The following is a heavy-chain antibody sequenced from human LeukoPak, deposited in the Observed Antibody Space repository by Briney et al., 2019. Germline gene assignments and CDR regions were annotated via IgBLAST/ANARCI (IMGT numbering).Heavy chain of an antibody. CDR2: IYPGDSDT. CDR1: GYXFTSYW. CDR3: ARRGEAMDPFDY. Sequence: GESLKISCNDSGYXFTSYWICWVRQMPGKGLEWMGIIYPGDSDTRYSPSFQGQVTISADKSINTAYLQWSSLKASHTAIYYCARRGEAMDPFDYWGQGTLVTVSS. J-gene: IGHJ4*02. V-gene: IGHV5-51*01. D-gene: IGHD5-18*01.